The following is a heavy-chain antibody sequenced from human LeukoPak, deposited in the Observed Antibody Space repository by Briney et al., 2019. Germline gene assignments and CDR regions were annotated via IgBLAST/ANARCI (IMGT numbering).Heavy chain of an antibody. CDR1: GDSIDTGSYY. CDR3: ATVTPTYYYDSSNYYGMDV. J-gene: IGHJ6*02. V-gene: IGHV4-31*03. CDR2: VSYIGSI. D-gene: IGHD3-22*01. Sequence: SETLSLTCTVSGDSIDTGSYYWSWLRQHPGKGLEWIGHVSYIGSIYYNPSLKSRVSISVDTSKKQFSLMMTSVTPAGTAVYYCATVTPTYYYDSSNYYGMDVWGQGTTVTVSS.